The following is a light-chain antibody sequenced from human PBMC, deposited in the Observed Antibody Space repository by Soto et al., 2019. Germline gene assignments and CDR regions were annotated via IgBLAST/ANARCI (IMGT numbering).Light chain of an antibody. V-gene: IGLV2-11*01. Sequence: QAALTQPRSVSGSPGQSVTISCTGTSSYVGGYNYVSLYQQHPGKAPKLMIYGVTKRPSGVPDRFSGSKSGNTASLTISGLQAEDEADYYCCSYPGSYTYVFGTGTKVTVL. CDR1: SSYVGGYNY. J-gene: IGLJ1*01. CDR2: GVT. CDR3: CSYPGSYTYV.